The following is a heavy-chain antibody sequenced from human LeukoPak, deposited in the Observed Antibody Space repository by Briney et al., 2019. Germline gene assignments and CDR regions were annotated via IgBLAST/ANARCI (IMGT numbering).Heavy chain of an antibody. CDR2: IKQDGSQR. Sequence: SGGSLRLSCAASGFTFGWHWMSWVRQAPGKGLEWVANIKQDGSQRYYVDSVKGRFTISRDNAKNSLYLQMSSLRAEDTAMYYCARDSGRGGESGYYDLWGQGTLVAVSP. J-gene: IGHJ5*02. CDR1: GFTFGWHW. D-gene: IGHD3-3*01. V-gene: IGHV3-7*01. CDR3: ARDSGRGGESGYYDL.